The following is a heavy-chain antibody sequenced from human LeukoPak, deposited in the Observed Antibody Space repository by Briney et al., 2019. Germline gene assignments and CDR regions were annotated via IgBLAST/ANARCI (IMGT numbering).Heavy chain of an antibody. J-gene: IGHJ3*02. CDR2: ISSSGSTI. V-gene: IGHV3-48*03. Sequence: GGSLRLSCAASGFTFSSYEMNWVRQAPGKGLEWVSYISSSGSTIYYADSVKGRFTISRDNAKNSLYLQMNSLRAEDTAVYYCARDWGWELEADAFDIWGQGTMVTVSS. D-gene: IGHD1-26*01. CDR1: GFTFSSYE. CDR3: ARDWGWELEADAFDI.